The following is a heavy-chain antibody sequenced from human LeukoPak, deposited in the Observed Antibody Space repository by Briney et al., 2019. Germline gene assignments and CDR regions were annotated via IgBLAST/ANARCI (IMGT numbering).Heavy chain of an antibody. CDR1: GYTLTELS. Sequence: RASVKVSCKVSGYTLTELSMHWVRQAPGKGLEWMGGFDPEDGETIYAQKFQGRVTMTEDTSTDTAYMELSSLRSEDTAVYYCATIKIVGANNWFDPWGQGTLVTVSS. CDR3: ATIKIVGANNWFDP. CDR2: FDPEDGET. J-gene: IGHJ5*02. V-gene: IGHV1-24*01. D-gene: IGHD1-26*01.